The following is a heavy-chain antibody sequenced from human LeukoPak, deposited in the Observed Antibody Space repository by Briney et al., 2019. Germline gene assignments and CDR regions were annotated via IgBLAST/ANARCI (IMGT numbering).Heavy chain of an antibody. Sequence: GGSLRLSCTASGFTFGDYAMSWVRQAPGKGLEWVGFIRSKAYGGTTEYAASVKGRFTISRDDSKSIAYLQMNSLKSEDTAVYYCTRADDFWSGYHFDYWGQGTLVTVSS. CDR3: TRADDFWSGYHFDY. CDR2: IRSKAYGGTT. J-gene: IGHJ4*02. CDR1: GFTFGDYA. D-gene: IGHD3-3*01. V-gene: IGHV3-49*04.